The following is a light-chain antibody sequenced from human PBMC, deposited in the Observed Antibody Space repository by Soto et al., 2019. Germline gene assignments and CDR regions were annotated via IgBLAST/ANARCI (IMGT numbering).Light chain of an antibody. CDR1: QSLVYSDGSAY. J-gene: IGKJ2*01. Sequence: DVVMTQSPLSLSVTLGQPASISCRSTQSLVYSDGSAYLNWFHQRPGQSPRRLIYKASNRDYGVTDRFSGSGAGTDFTLMISRVEAEDVGVYSCLQGTHWPYTFGQGTKLDIK. V-gene: IGKV2-30*01. CDR2: KAS. CDR3: LQGTHWPYT.